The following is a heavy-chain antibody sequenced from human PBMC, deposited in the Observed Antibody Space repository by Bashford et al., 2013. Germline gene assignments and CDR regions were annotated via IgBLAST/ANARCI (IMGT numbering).Heavy chain of an antibody. CDR3: ARHGYCSGGSCYPYYYYYGMDV. Sequence: SWIRQPPGKGLEWIGYIYHTGNTFYNPSLKSRIVISLDTSNNQFSLKLSSVTAADTAVYYCARHGYCSGGSCYPYYYYYGMDVWGQGTTVTVSS. V-gene: IGHV4-30-4*01. CDR2: IYHTGNT. D-gene: IGHD2-15*01. J-gene: IGHJ6*02.